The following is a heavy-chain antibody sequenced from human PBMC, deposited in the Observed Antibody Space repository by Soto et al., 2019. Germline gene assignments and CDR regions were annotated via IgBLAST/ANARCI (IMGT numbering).Heavy chain of an antibody. J-gene: IGHJ4*02. CDR1: GFTFSSYA. Sequence: GGSLRLSCAASGFTFSSYAITFFRHAPCKGLEWVSAISGRGDSTYYADSVKGRFTISRDQSKNTLYLQMHSLRAEDTAVYFCAKERDNGADRYYFDDWGQGTLVTVSS. CDR2: ISGRGDST. CDR3: AKERDNGADRYYFDD. D-gene: IGHD2-8*01. V-gene: IGHV3-23*01.